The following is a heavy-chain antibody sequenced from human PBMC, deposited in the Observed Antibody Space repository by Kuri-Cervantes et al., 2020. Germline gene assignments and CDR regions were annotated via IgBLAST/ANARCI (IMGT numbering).Heavy chain of an antibody. J-gene: IGHJ6*02. D-gene: IGHD3-3*01. CDR3: AREIFGGTSGVRYYYYGMDV. V-gene: IGHV4-59*12. Sequence: ESLKISCTVSGGSISSYYWSWIRQPPGKGLEWIGYIYYSGSTNYNPSLKSRVTISVDTSKNQFSLKLSSVTAADTAVYYCAREIFGGTSGVRYYYYGMDVWGQGTTVTVSS. CDR2: IYYSGST. CDR1: GGSISSYY.